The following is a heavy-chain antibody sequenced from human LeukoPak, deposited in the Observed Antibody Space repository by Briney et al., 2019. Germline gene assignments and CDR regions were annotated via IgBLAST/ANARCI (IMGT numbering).Heavy chain of an antibody. D-gene: IGHD3/OR15-3a*01. J-gene: IGHJ4*02. CDR2: IYYSGST. CDR1: GGSISSSSYY. CDR3: GRFGLKNWNYVDY. Sequence: PSETLTLTCTVSGGSISSSSYYWGWIRQPPGKGLEWIGSIYYSGSTYYNSSLKSRVTISVDTSKNQFSLRVTSVTAADTAVYYCGRFGLKNWNYVDYWGQGTLVTVSS. V-gene: IGHV4-39*07.